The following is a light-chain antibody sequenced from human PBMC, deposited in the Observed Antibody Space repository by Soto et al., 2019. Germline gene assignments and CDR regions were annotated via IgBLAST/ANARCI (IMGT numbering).Light chain of an antibody. J-gene: IGKJ1*01. Sequence: VMTQAPATLSVSPGERATLSCRASQTINNNVAWYQLKDGQVPRLLIYGASTRATDVPARFSGSGSGAEFSLTTSSMQSEDFAEYHCQQCNNWPQTFGQGTKVEIK. CDR3: QQCNNWPQT. CDR1: QTINNN. CDR2: GAS. V-gene: IGKV3-15*01.